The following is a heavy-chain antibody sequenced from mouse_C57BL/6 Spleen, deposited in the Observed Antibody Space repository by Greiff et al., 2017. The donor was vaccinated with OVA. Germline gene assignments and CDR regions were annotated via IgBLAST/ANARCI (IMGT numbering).Heavy chain of an antibody. V-gene: IGHV1-61*01. CDR2: IYPSDSET. CDR1: GYTFTSYW. Sequence: QVQLQQPGAELVRPGSSVKLSCKASGYTFTSYWMDWVKQRPGQGLEWIGNIYPSDSETHYNQKFKDKATLTVDKSSSTAYMPLSSLTSEDSAVYYFARFGTDWDENYWGQGTTLTVSS. D-gene: IGHD4-1*01. J-gene: IGHJ2*01. CDR3: ARFGTDWDENY.